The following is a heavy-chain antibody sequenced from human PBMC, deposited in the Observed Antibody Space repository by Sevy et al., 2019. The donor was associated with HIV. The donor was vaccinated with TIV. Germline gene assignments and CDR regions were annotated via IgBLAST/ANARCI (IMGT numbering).Heavy chain of an antibody. V-gene: IGHV3-53*01. Sequence: GGSLRLSCAASGFTISTYWVTWVRQAPGKGLEWVSLICSAGTTFYSDSVKGRFTISRDNSNNTLDLQMNSLRAEDTAIYYCARIKGASSSYAMDVWGQGTTVTVSS. CDR2: ICSAGTT. CDR3: ARIKGASSSYAMDV. CDR1: GFTISTYW. D-gene: IGHD2-2*01. J-gene: IGHJ6*02.